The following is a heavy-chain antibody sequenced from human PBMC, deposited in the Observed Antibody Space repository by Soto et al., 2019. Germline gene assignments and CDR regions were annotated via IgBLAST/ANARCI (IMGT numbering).Heavy chain of an antibody. Sequence: PGGSLRLSCAASGFTFSSYWMHWVRQAPGKGLVWVSRINSDGSSTSYADSVKGRFTISRDNAKNTLYLQMNSLRAEDTAVYYCATYYDFSNYYYYMDVWGKGTTVTVSS. CDR3: ATYYDFSNYYYYMDV. J-gene: IGHJ6*03. CDR2: INSDGSST. V-gene: IGHV3-74*01. D-gene: IGHD3-3*01. CDR1: GFTFSSYW.